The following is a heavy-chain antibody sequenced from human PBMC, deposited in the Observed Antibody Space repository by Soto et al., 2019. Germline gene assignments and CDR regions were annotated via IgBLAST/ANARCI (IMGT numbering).Heavy chain of an antibody. J-gene: IGHJ3*02. CDR2: IIPIFGTA. Sequence: QVQLVQSGAEVKKPGSSVKVSCKASGGTFRSYAISWVRQAPGQGLEWMGGIIPIFGTANYAQKFQGRVTITADESTSTSYMELSSLISEDTAVYYCARAPSRGIAVAGHAFDIWVQGTLVTVSS. CDR1: GGTFRSYA. V-gene: IGHV1-69*01. CDR3: ARAPSRGIAVAGHAFDI. D-gene: IGHD6-19*01.